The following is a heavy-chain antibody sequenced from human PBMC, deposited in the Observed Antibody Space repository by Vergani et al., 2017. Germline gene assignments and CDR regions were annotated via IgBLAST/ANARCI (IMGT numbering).Heavy chain of an antibody. Sequence: VQLVESGGGLVQPGGSLRLSCAASGFTFSSYAMSWVRQAPGKGLEWVAVIWYDGSNKYYADSVKGRFTISRDNSKNTLYLQMNSLRAEDTAVYYCAREAAAGTGYFDYWGQGTLVTVSS. D-gene: IGHD6-13*01. CDR1: GFTFSSYA. V-gene: IGHV3-30-3*01. CDR2: IWYDGSNK. J-gene: IGHJ4*02. CDR3: AREAAAGTGYFDY.